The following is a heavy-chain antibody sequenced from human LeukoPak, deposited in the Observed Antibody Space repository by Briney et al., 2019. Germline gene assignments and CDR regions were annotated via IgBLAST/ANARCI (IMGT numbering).Heavy chain of an antibody. Sequence: PGGSLRLSCSASGFTFERYSMNWVRQAPGKGLEWVSSISSSSRYIYYADSVKGRFTISRDNAKNSLYLQMNSLRVEDTAVYYCARSAGTWFDPWGQGTLVTVSS. V-gene: IGHV3-21*06. CDR3: ARSAGTWFDP. CDR1: GFTFERYS. J-gene: IGHJ5*02. CDR2: ISSSSRYI. D-gene: IGHD1-1*01.